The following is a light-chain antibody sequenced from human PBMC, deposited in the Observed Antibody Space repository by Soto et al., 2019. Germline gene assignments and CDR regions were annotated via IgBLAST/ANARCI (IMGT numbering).Light chain of an antibody. CDR3: SSFTSSSTQV. CDR2: GNR. V-gene: IGLV1-40*01. J-gene: IGLJ3*02. Sequence: QSVLTQPPSVSGAPGQRVTISCTGNNSNLGAGYDVHWYQQLPGAAPKLVIFGNRNRPSGVPERFSGSKSGTSASLAITGLQAEDEADYYCSSFTSSSTQVLGGGTKVTVL. CDR1: NSNLGAGYD.